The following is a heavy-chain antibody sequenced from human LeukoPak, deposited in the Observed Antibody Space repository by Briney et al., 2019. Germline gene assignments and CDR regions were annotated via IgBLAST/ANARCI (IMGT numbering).Heavy chain of an antibody. CDR1: GFSFTTAS. CDR3: ARASSPAHFDY. Sequence: GGSLRLSCAASGFSFTTASMDWVRQAPGKGLEWVASITSTSSYISYEDSVKGRFTISRDNPKNSLYLQMNSLRAEDTAVYYCARASSPAHFDYWGQGTLVTVSS. CDR2: ITSTSSYI. V-gene: IGHV3-21*06. J-gene: IGHJ4*02.